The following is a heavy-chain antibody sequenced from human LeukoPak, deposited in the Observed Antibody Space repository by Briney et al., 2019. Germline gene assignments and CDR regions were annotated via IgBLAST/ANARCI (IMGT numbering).Heavy chain of an antibody. J-gene: IGHJ3*02. CDR2: IYTSGST. CDR3: AREPQKDAFDI. CDR1: GGSFSGYY. V-gene: IGHV4-4*07. Sequence: SETLSLTCAVYGGSFSGYYWSWIRQPAGKGLEWLGRIYTSGSTNYNPSLKSRDTMSVDTSKNQFPLKLSSVTAADTAVYYCAREPQKDAFDIWGQGTMVTVSS.